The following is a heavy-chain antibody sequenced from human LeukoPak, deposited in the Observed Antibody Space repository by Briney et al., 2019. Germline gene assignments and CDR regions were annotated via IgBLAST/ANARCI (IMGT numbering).Heavy chain of an antibody. CDR2: IYNSGHT. Sequence: PSETLSLTCTVSGGSISNYYWSWTRQPPGKGLEWIGYIYNSGHTNYNPSLKSRVTISEDTSKNQLSLKLSSVTAADTAVYYCARAAVTTSRYFQHWGQGTLVTVSS. J-gene: IGHJ1*01. CDR1: GGSISNYY. D-gene: IGHD4-17*01. V-gene: IGHV4-59*01. CDR3: ARAAVTTSRYFQH.